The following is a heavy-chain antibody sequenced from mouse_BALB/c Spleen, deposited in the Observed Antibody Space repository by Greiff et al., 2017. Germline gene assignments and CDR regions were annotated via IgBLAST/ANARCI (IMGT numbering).Heavy chain of an antibody. CDR1: GFTFSSFG. V-gene: IGHV5-17*02. Sequence: EVQVVESGGGLVQPGGSRKLSCAASGFTFSSFGMHWVRQAPEKGLEWVAYISSGSSTIYYADTVKGRFTISRDNPKNTLFLQMTSLRSEDTAMYYCAREGDDGAWFAYWGQGTLVTVSA. D-gene: IGHD2-12*01. J-gene: IGHJ3*01. CDR3: AREGDDGAWFAY. CDR2: ISSGSSTI.